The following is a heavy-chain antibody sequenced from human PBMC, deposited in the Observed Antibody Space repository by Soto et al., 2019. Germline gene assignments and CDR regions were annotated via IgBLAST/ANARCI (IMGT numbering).Heavy chain of an antibody. Sequence: WGSLRLSCAASGFTFSSYGMHWVRQAPGKGLEWVAVIWYDGSNKYYADSVKGRFTISRDNSKNTLYLQMNSLRAEDTAVYYCARARSYYWFDPWGQGTLVTVSS. CDR1: GFTFSSYG. D-gene: IGHD1-26*01. CDR3: ARARSYYWFDP. J-gene: IGHJ5*02. CDR2: IWYDGSNK. V-gene: IGHV3-33*01.